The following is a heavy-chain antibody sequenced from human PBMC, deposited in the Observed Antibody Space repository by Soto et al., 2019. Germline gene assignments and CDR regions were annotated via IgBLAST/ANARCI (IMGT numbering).Heavy chain of an antibody. J-gene: IGHJ6*02. V-gene: IGHV1-69*02. D-gene: IGHD3-10*01. CDR2: IIPILGIA. CDR1: GGTFSSYT. CDR3: ADENYYGSGGPYYGMDV. Sequence: QVQLVQSGAEVKKPGSSVKVSCKASGGTFSSYTISWVRQAPGQGLEWMGRIIPILGIANYAQKFQGRVTITADKATGTAYRELSSLRAEDTAVYYCADENYYGSGGPYYGMDVWGQGTTVTVSS.